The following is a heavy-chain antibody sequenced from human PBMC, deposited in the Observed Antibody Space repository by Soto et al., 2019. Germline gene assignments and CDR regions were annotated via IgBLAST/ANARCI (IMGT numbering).Heavy chain of an antibody. Sequence: GASVKVSCKASGYTFTSYAMHWVRQAPGQRLEWMGWINAGNGNTKYSQKFQGRVTITRDTSASTAYMELSSLRSEDTAVYYCARETTSFRYYFDYWGQGTLVTVSS. J-gene: IGHJ4*02. CDR1: GYTFTSYA. CDR3: ARETTSFRYYFDY. V-gene: IGHV1-3*01. D-gene: IGHD4-17*01. CDR2: INAGNGNT.